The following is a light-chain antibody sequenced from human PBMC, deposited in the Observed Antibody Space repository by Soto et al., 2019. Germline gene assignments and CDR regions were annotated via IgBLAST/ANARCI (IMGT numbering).Light chain of an antibody. CDR2: AAS. J-gene: IGKJ1*01. CDR1: QSISTH. V-gene: IGKV1-39*01. Sequence: DIQMTQSPSSLSASVGDRVSITCRASQSISTHLSWYQQKPGKAPKLLIYAASSLQSWVPSRFTGSGSGTDVPLTISSLQPVDFASYYCQQSYTPWWTFGHGTKGDI. CDR3: QQSYTPWWT.